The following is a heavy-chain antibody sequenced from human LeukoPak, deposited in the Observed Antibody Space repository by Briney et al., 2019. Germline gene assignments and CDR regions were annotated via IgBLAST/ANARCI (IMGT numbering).Heavy chain of an antibody. J-gene: IGHJ4*02. CDR2: ISGSGGST. CDR3: AKDSNYYDSSGYYYDVY. CDR1: GFTFSSYA. D-gene: IGHD3-22*01. Sequence: PGGSLRLSCAASGFTFSSYAMSWVRQAPGKGLEWVSAISGSGGSTYYADSVKGRFTISRDNSKNTLYLQMNSLRAEDTAVYYCAKDSNYYDSSGYYYDVYWGQGTLVTVSS. V-gene: IGHV3-23*01.